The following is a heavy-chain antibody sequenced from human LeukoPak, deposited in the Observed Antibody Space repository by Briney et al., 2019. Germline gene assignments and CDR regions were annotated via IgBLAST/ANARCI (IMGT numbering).Heavy chain of an antibody. CDR1: GFTFSSYE. V-gene: IGHV3-48*03. J-gene: IGHJ6*03. Sequence: TGGSLRLSCAASGFTFSSYEMNWVRQAPGKGLEWVSYISSSGSTIYYADSVKGRFTISRDNAKNSLYLQMNSLRAEDTAVYYCARGRHYYESSGYYLFMGVWGKGTTVTISS. CDR2: ISSSGSTI. CDR3: ARGRHYYESSGYYLFMGV. D-gene: IGHD3-22*01.